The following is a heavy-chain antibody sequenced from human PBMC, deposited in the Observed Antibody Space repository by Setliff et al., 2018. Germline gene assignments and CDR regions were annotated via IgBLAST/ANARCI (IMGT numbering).Heavy chain of an antibody. D-gene: IGHD4-17*01. CDR1: GASISSSNW. V-gene: IGHV4-4*02. Sequence: SETLSLTCAVSGASISSSNWWNWVRQPPGKGLEWIGEIYHGGNTNYNPSLKSRVAISVDKSKNQFSLKLSSVTAADTAVYFCGRVGTSDYGDYGGFVDFWGQGTLVTVPQ. CDR3: GRVGTSDYGDYGGFVDF. CDR2: IYHGGNT. J-gene: IGHJ4*02.